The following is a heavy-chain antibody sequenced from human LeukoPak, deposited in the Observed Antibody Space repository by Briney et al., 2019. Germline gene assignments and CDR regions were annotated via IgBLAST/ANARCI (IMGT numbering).Heavy chain of an antibody. J-gene: IGHJ4*02. CDR1: GFTFSSYA. CDR2: ISYDGSNK. V-gene: IGHV3-30*04. Sequence: GRSLRLSCAASGFTFSSYAMHWVRQAPGKGLEWVAVISYDGSNKYYADSVKGRFTISRDNSKNTLYLQMNSLRAEDTAVYYCARDTYSNTAMVLGYFDYWGQGTLVTVSS. CDR3: ARDTYSNTAMVLGYFDY. D-gene: IGHD5-18*01.